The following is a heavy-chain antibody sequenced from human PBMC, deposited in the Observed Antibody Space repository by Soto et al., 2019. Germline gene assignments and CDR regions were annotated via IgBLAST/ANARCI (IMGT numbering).Heavy chain of an antibody. CDR1: GDSVSSNSAA. CDR2: TYYRSKWYN. CDR3: ARGGIMTTGIYYYYYMDV. J-gene: IGHJ6*03. V-gene: IGHV6-1*01. Sequence: PSQTLSLTCAISGDSVSSNSAAWNWIRQSPSRGLEWLGRTYYRSKWYNDYAVSVKSRITINPDTSKNQFSLQLNSVTPEDTAVYYCARGGIMTTGIYYYYYMDVWGKGTTVTVSS. D-gene: IGHD1-1*01.